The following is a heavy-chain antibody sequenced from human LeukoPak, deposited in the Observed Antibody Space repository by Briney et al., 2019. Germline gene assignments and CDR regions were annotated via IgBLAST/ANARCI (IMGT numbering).Heavy chain of an antibody. V-gene: IGHV4-39*01. CDR2: IYYSGST. D-gene: IGHD1-26*01. Sequence: SETLSLTCTVSGGSISSSSYYWGWIRQPPGKGLEWIGSIYYSGSTYSNPSLKSRLTISVDTSKNQFSLKLSSVTAADTAVYYCAKGGPPTGASPRPWDFNYWGQGTLVTVSS. CDR1: GGSISSSSYY. J-gene: IGHJ4*02. CDR3: AKGGPPTGASPRPWDFNY.